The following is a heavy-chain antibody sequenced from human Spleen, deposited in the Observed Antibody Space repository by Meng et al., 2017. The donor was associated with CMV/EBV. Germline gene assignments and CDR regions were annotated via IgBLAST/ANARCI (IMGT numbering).Heavy chain of an antibody. CDR3: ASGCSSFNCYRGGGRFDT. D-gene: IGHD2-2*02. V-gene: IGHV3-21*01. CDR2: ISSSGNYI. Sequence: GESLKISCAVSGFTFSRYTMNWVRQAPGKGLEWVSSISSSGNYIYYADSVKGRFTISRDNAKNSLYLQMNSLRADDTAVYYCASGCSSFNCYRGGGRFDTWGQGTLVTVSS. CDR1: GFTFSRYT. J-gene: IGHJ5*02.